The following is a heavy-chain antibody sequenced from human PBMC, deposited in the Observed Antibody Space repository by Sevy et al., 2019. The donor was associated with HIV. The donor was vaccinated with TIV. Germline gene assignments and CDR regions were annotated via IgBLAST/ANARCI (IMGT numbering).Heavy chain of an antibody. J-gene: IGHJ6*02. CDR1: GFNFSRNA. D-gene: IGHD2-2*02. V-gene: IGHV3-23*01. CDR3: AKVGYCSSTSCYSIYYGMDV. CDR2: ITGSGGST. Sequence: GGSLRLSCAASGFNFSRNAMSWVRQAPGKGLEWASGITGSGGSTYYADSVKGRFTTSRDNSKNTLYLQMNSLGVEDTAVYYCAKVGYCSSTSCYSIYYGMDVWGQWPTVTVSS.